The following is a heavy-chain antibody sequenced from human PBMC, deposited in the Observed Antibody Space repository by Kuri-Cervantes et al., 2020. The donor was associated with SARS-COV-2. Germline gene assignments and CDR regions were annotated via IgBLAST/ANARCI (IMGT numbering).Heavy chain of an antibody. Sequence: GESLKISCAASGFTFNSSPMHWVRQTPGKGLEWVALISYDGSNKYYADSVQGRFTISRDNSKNTLYLQMSSLRAEDTAVYYCAKVDSSSSYYYYYGMDVWGQGTTVTVSS. D-gene: IGHD6-6*01. J-gene: IGHJ6*02. V-gene: IGHV3-30-3*01. CDR1: GFTFNSSP. CDR3: AKVDSSSSYYYYYGMDV. CDR2: ISYDGSNK.